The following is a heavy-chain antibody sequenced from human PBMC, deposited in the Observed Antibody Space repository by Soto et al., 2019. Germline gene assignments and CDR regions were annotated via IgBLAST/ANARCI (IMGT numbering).Heavy chain of an antibody. J-gene: IGHJ4*02. CDR3: AREGSSSGPDYEY. CDR2: TRNKASSYTT. CDR1: GFRCSDYY. Sequence: EVKLVESGGGLVQPGGSLRLSCAASGFRCSDYYINWVRQAPGKGLEWVGRTRNKASSYTTDYAAFVKGRFTISRDDSKNLIYLQTNSLKTEDTAVYYCAREGSSSGPDYEYWGQGTLVTVSS. V-gene: IGHV3-72*01. D-gene: IGHD3-22*01.